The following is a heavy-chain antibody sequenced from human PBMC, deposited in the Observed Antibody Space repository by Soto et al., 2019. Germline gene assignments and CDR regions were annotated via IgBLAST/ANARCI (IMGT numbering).Heavy chain of an antibody. Sequence: PGGSLRLSCAASGFTFSSYVMSWVRQAPEKGLEWVSAISGSGGNTYYADSVKGRFTISRDNSENTLYLQMNSLRAEDTAVYYCATVPYNSWNYLYFDYWGPGTLVTVSS. J-gene: IGHJ4*02. CDR2: ISGSGGNT. CDR3: ATVPYNSWNYLYFDY. V-gene: IGHV3-23*01. CDR1: GFTFSSYV. D-gene: IGHD1-7*01.